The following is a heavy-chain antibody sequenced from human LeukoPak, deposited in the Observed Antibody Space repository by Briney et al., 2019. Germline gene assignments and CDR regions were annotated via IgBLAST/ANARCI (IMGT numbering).Heavy chain of an antibody. V-gene: IGHV4-59*01. Sequence: SETLSLTCTVSGGSISSYYWSWIRQPPGKGLEWIGYIYYSGSTNYNPSLKSRVTISVDTSKNQSSLKLSSVTAADTAVYYCARVTYDSSGYFRWFDPWGQGTLVTVSS. D-gene: IGHD3-22*01. CDR1: GGSISSYY. J-gene: IGHJ5*02. CDR2: IYYSGST. CDR3: ARVTYDSSGYFRWFDP.